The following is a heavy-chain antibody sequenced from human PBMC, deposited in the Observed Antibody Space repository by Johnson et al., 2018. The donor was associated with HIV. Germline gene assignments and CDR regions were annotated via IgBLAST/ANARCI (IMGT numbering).Heavy chain of an antibody. V-gene: IGHV3-20*04. CDR1: GFTFDDYG. CDR2: INWNGGSA. Sequence: VQLVESGGGVVRPGGSLRLSCAASGFTFDDYGMAWVRQAPGKGLEWVSGINWNGGSAGYAESVKGRFTISRDNAKNSLYLQMNSLRAEDTAFYYCAREGWEITMIQGAFDIWGQGTMVTVSS. J-gene: IGHJ3*02. CDR3: AREGWEITMIQGAFDI. D-gene: IGHD3-10*01.